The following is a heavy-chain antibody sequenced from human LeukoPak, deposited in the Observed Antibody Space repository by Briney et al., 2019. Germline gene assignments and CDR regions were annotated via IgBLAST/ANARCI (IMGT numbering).Heavy chain of an antibody. D-gene: IGHD6-13*01. CDR3: AREDDGSSWYLGVPSSWFDP. V-gene: IGHV4-38-2*02. CDR2: IYHSGST. Sequence: PSETLSLTCTVSGYSISSGYYWGWIRQPPGKGLEWIGSIYHSGSTYYNPSLKSRVTISVDTSKNQFSLKLSSVTAADTAVYYCAREDDGSSWYLGVPSSWFDPWGQGTLVTVSS. CDR1: GYSISSGYY. J-gene: IGHJ5*02.